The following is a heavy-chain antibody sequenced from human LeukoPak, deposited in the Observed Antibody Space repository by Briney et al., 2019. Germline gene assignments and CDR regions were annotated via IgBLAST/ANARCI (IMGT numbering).Heavy chain of an antibody. CDR2: ISAYNGNT. D-gene: IGHD3-10*01. CDR3: ARQRITMVRGVNNFDY. V-gene: IGHV1-18*01. J-gene: IGHJ4*02. CDR1: GYTFTSYG. Sequence: ASVKVSCKASGYTFTSYGISWVRQAPGQGLEWMGWISAYNGNTNYAQKLQGRVTMTTDTSTSTAYMELRSLRSDDTAVYYCARQRITMVRGVNNFDYWGQGTLVTVSS.